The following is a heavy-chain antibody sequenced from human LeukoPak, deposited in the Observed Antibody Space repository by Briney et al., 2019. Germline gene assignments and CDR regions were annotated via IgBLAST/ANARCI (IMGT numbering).Heavy chain of an antibody. CDR2: ISGYNGNT. V-gene: IGHV1-18*01. CDR3: ARDLYSRRMNYHGSGSYFAY. D-gene: IGHD3-10*01. Sequence: ASVKVSCKASGYTFTSYDINWVRQAPGQGLEWMGWISGYNGNTHYEQKLQGRVTMTTDTSTSTAYMELRSLRSDDTAVYYCARDLYSRRMNYHGSGSYFAYWGQGTLVTVSS. J-gene: IGHJ4*02. CDR1: GYTFTSYD.